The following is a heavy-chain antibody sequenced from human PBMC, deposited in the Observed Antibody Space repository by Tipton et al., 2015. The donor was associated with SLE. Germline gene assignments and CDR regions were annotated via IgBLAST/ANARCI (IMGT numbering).Heavy chain of an antibody. V-gene: IGHV4-61*02. D-gene: IGHD2-15*01. CDR1: GGSISSSSYY. J-gene: IGHJ4*02. CDR2: FDPNGST. CDR3: AAHAAGRGGSGY. Sequence: TLSLTCTVSGGSISSSSYYWSWIRQAAGKGLEWIGRFDPNGSTRYNPSFQSRVTMSMDTSKKRFSLGRSSVTAADTAVYYCAAHAAGRGGSGYWGQGTLVTVSS.